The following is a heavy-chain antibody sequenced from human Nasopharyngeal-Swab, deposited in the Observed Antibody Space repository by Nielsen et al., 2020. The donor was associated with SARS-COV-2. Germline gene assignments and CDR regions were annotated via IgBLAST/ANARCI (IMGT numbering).Heavy chain of an antibody. V-gene: IGHV6-1*01. CDR2: TYYRSKWYN. D-gene: IGHD4-11*01. Sequence: SETLSLTCALSGDSVSSSSAAWNWIRQSPSRGLEWLGRTYYRSKWYNDYAVSVKSRITINPDTSKNQFSLHLNSVTPEDTAVYYCARARGAYSDYYYYYYYTDVWGKGTTGTVSS. CDR1: GDSVSSSSAA. CDR3: ARARGAYSDYYYYYYYTDV. J-gene: IGHJ6*03.